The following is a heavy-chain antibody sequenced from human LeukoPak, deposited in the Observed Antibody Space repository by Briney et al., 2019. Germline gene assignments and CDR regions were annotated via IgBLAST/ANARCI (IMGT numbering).Heavy chain of an antibody. V-gene: IGHV4-34*01. CDR2: INHSGST. D-gene: IGHD2-15*01. CDR3: ASEVVAATLDY. CDR1: GGSSSGYY. Sequence: SETLSLTCAVYGGSSSGYYWSWLRQPPGKGLEWIGEINHSGSTNYNPSLKSRVTISVDTSKNQFSLKLSSVTAADTAVYYCASEVVAATLDYWGQGTLVTVSS. J-gene: IGHJ4*02.